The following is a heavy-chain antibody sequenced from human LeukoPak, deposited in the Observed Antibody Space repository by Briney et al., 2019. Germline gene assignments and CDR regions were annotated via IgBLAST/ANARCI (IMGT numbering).Heavy chain of an antibody. CDR1: GFTFTTYT. D-gene: IGHD2-15*01. V-gene: IGHV3-30-3*01. Sequence: GGSLRLSCAASGFTFTTYTMHWVRQAPGKGLEWVAVISYDGSSEYYADSVKGRFTISRDISRNTLYLQMNSLRAEDTAVYYCAAEYCGGGFCYTRHSGHDYWGQGTLVTVSS. CDR2: ISYDGSSE. CDR3: AAEYCGGGFCYTRHSGHDY. J-gene: IGHJ4*02.